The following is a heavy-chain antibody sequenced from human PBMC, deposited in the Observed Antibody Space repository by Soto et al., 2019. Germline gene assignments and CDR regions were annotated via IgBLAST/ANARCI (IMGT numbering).Heavy chain of an antibody. CDR1: GGSISSGGYY. V-gene: IGHV4-31*03. J-gene: IGHJ4*02. Sequence: SETLSLTCTVSGGSISSGGYYWSWIRQHPGKGLEWIGYIYYSGSTYYNPSLKSRVTISVDTSKNQFSLKLSSVTAADTAVYYCARYRSSVFDYWGQGTLVTVSS. CDR3: ARYRSSVFDY. D-gene: IGHD6-6*01. CDR2: IYYSGST.